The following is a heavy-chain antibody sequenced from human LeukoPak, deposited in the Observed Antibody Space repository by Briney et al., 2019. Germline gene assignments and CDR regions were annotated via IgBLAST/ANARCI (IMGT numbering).Heavy chain of an antibody. V-gene: IGHV3-30-3*01. Sequence: GGSLRLSCAASGFTFSGSAMHWVRQAPGKGLEWVAVISYDGSNKYYADSVKGRFTISRDNSKNTLYLQMNSLRAEDTAVYYCARDPSGSYPTLPFDYWGQGTLVTVSS. CDR1: GFTFSGSA. D-gene: IGHD1-26*01. CDR2: ISYDGSNK. J-gene: IGHJ4*02. CDR3: ARDPSGSYPTLPFDY.